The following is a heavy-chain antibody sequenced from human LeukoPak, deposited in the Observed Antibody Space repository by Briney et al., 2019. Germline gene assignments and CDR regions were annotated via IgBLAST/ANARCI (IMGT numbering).Heavy chain of an antibody. CDR3: ARVGRGSSGSSGDY. Sequence: ASVKVSCKASGYTFTSYDINWVRQATGQGLEWMGWMNPDSGNTGYSQKFQGRVTITRDTSASTAYMELSSLRSEDTAVYYCARVGRGSSGSSGDYWGQGTLVTVSS. CDR2: MNPDSGNT. D-gene: IGHD6-19*01. V-gene: IGHV1-8*01. CDR1: GYTFTSYD. J-gene: IGHJ4*02.